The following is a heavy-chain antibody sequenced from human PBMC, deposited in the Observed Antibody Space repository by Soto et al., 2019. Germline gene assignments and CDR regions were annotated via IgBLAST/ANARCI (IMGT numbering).Heavy chain of an antibody. CDR3: AITTSTVSYWFGP. V-gene: IGHV3-7*03. CDR2: IKEDGGEQ. CDR1: GFTFSSYA. Sequence: AGGSLRLSCAASGFTFSSYAMSWVRQAPGKGLEWVANIKEDGGEQHYVDSVKGRFTISRDNTEDSLFLQMNNLRAEDSAIYYCAITTSTVSYWFGPWGPGTQVTVSS. D-gene: IGHD4-4*01. J-gene: IGHJ5*02.